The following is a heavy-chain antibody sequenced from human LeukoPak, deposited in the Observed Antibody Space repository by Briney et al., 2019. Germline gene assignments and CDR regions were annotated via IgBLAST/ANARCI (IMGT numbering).Heavy chain of an antibody. J-gene: IGHJ3*02. CDR2: ISSSSSTI. Sequence: GGSLRLSCAASGFTFSSYELYWVRQAPGKGLEWFSYISSSSSTIKYADSVRGRFTISRADARESLFLQMNSLRAEDTAIYYCGASRQYVGAFDIWGQGTLVTVSS. CDR1: GFTFSSYE. CDR3: GASRQYVGAFDI. D-gene: IGHD3-16*01. V-gene: IGHV3-48*03.